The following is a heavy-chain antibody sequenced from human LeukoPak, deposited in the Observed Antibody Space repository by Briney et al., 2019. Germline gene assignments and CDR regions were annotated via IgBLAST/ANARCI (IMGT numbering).Heavy chain of an antibody. V-gene: IGHV1-24*01. CDR1: GYTLTELS. J-gene: IGHJ4*02. D-gene: IGHD2-8*02. Sequence: ASVKVSCKVSGYTLTELSMHWVRQPPGKGLEWMGGFDPEDGETIYAQKFQGRVTMTEDTSTDTAYMELSSLRSEDTAIYYCATYRQVLLPFESWGQGTLVTVSS. CDR3: ATYRQVLLPFES. CDR2: FDPEDGET.